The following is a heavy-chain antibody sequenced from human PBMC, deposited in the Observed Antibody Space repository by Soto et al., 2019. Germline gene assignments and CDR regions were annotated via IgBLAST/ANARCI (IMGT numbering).Heavy chain of an antibody. V-gene: IGHV3-33*01. J-gene: IGHJ4*02. D-gene: IGHD6-13*01. Sequence: QVQLVESGGGVVQPGRSLRLSCAASGFTFSSYDMHWVRQAPGKGLEWVAVIWYDGSNKYYADSVKGRFTISRDNSKNTLYLQMNSLSAEDTAVYYCARGTDSSSWYLSMHYWGQGTLVTVSS. CDR1: GFTFSSYD. CDR3: ARGTDSSSWYLSMHY. CDR2: IWYDGSNK.